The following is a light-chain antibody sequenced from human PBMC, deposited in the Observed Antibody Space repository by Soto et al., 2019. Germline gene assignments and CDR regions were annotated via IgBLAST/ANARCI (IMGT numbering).Light chain of an antibody. CDR2: GAS. V-gene: IGKV3-20*01. J-gene: IGKJ5*01. CDR1: QSVSSSY. Sequence: EIVLTQSPGTLSLSPGERATLSCRASQSVSSSYLAWYQQKPGQAPRLLIYGASSRATGIPDRFSGSGSGTDFTLTISRLEPEDFAVYYCQQFDTSPPGTFGQGTRLEIK. CDR3: QQFDTSPPGT.